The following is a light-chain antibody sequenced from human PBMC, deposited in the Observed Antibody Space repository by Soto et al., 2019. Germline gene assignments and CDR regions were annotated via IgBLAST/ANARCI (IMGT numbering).Light chain of an antibody. Sequence: IQLTQSPSSLSASVGDRVTITCRASQGISSYLAWYQQKPGKAPKLLIYGAYTLEGGVPFRFSGGRYRTDFTLTISGLQPEDFATYSCQQLNTYPITFGQGTRLEIK. CDR3: QQLNTYPIT. J-gene: IGKJ5*01. CDR1: QGISSY. CDR2: GAY. V-gene: IGKV1-9*01.